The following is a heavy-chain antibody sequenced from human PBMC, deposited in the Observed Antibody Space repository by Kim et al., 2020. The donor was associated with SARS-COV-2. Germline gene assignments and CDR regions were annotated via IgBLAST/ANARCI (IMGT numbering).Heavy chain of an antibody. CDR1: GGSFSGYY. CDR3: ARGRSITIFGVGRGFYYYGMDV. D-gene: IGHD3-3*01. J-gene: IGHJ6*02. V-gene: IGHV4-34*01. Sequence: SETLSLTCAVYGGSFSGYYWSWIRQPPGKGLEWIGEINHSGSTTYNPSLQRRITIIIETSKKQLSLKLSSFTAADTAVYYCARGRSITIFGVGRGFYYYGMDVWGRETTLTVSS. CDR2: INHSGST.